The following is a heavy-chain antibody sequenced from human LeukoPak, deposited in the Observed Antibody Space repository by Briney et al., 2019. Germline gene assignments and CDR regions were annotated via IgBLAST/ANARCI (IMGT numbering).Heavy chain of an antibody. J-gene: IGHJ6*04. V-gene: IGHV4-30-4*08. CDR2: IYYSGST. CDR3: ARRYSGYDWDYYYYGMDV. CDR1: GGSISSGDYY. Sequence: PSETMSLTSTVSGGSISSGDYYWSWIRQPPGKGLEWIGYIYYSGSTYYNPSLKSRVTISVDTSKNQFPLTLSSVTAADTAVYSCARRYSGYDWDYYYYGMDVWGRGAPVTVSS. D-gene: IGHD5-12*01.